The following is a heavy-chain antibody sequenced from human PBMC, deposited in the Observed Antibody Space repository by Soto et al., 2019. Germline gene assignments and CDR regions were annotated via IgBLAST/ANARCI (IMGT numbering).Heavy chain of an antibody. CDR2: INTGNGNT. V-gene: IGHV1-3*04. Sequence: ASVKVSCKASGYTFTRFAIHWVRQAPGQRLEWMGWINTGNGNTKYSQKFQDRVTFTRDTSANIAYMELSSLRSEDTAVYYCASDAVVVAGLSSYFDFWGQGTLVTVSS. CDR1: GYTFTRFA. CDR3: ASDAVVVAGLSSYFDF. D-gene: IGHD6-19*01. J-gene: IGHJ4*02.